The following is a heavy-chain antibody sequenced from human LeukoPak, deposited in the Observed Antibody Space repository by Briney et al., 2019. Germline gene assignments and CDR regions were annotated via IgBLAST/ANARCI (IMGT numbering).Heavy chain of an antibody. Sequence: GGSLRLSCAASGFTVSSNYMSWVRQAPGKGLEWVSVIYSGGSTYYADSVKGRFAISRDNSKNTLYLQMNSLRAEDTAVYYCARVGYYYDSSGYYAYFQHWGQGTLVTVSS. J-gene: IGHJ1*01. D-gene: IGHD3-22*01. CDR2: IYSGGST. CDR3: ARVGYYYDSSGYYAYFQH. V-gene: IGHV3-53*01. CDR1: GFTVSSNY.